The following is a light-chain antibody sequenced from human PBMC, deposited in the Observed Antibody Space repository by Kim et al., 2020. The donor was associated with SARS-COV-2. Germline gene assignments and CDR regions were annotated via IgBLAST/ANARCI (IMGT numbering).Light chain of an antibody. CDR3: QQYNSYSPIT. Sequence: DIQMTQSPSTLSASVGDRVTITCRASQSISSWLAWYQQKPGKAPKLLIYKASSLESGDPSRFSGSGSGTEFTLTISSLQPDDFATYYCQQYNSYSPITFGPGTKVDIK. J-gene: IGKJ3*01. V-gene: IGKV1-5*03. CDR1: QSISSW. CDR2: KAS.